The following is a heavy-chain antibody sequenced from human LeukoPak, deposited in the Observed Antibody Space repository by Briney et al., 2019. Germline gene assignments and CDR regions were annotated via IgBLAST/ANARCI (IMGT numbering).Heavy chain of an antibody. J-gene: IGHJ6*03. CDR1: GGSFSDYY. V-gene: IGHV4-34*01. D-gene: IGHD6-6*01. Sequence: SETLSLTCAVYGGSFSDYYWSWIRQPPGKGLEWIGEINHSGSTNYNPSLKSRVTISVDTSKNQFSLKLSSVTAADTAVYYCARGLARPGYYYYMDVWGKGTTVTVSS. CDR2: INHSGST. CDR3: ARGLARPGYYYYMDV.